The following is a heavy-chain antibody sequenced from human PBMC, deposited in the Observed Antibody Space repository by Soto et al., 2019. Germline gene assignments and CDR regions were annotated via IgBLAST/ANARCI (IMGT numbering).Heavy chain of an antibody. CDR1: GGSFSGYY. V-gene: IGHV4-34*01. Sequence: PSETLSLTCAVYGGSFSGYYWSWIRQPPGKGLEWIGEINHSGSTNYNPSLKSRVTISVDTSKNQFSLKLSSVTAADTAVYYCAREVPSRAPTYFDYWGQGTLVTVSS. D-gene: IGHD1-1*01. CDR2: INHSGST. J-gene: IGHJ4*02. CDR3: AREVPSRAPTYFDY.